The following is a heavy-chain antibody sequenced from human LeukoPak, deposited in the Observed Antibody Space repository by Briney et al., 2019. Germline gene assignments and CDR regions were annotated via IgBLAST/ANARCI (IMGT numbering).Heavy chain of an antibody. CDR1: GFTFSSYS. CDR3: ARDFPGPQWELPN. CDR2: ISSSSSYI. Sequence: GGSLRLSCAASGFTFSSYSMNWVRQAPGKGLEWVSSISSSSSYIYYAGSVKGRFTISRDNAKNSLYLQMNSLRAEDTAVYYCARDFPGPQWELPNWGQGTLVTVSS. V-gene: IGHV3-21*01. D-gene: IGHD1-26*01. J-gene: IGHJ4*02.